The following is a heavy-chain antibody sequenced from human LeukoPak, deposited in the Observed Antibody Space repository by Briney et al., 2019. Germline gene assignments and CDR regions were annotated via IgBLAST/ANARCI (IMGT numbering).Heavy chain of an antibody. D-gene: IGHD3-22*01. CDR3: ARASDYYDRSGYSYYFDY. CDR1: GGSLGGYY. Sequence: SETLSLTCAVYGGSLGGYYWSWIRQPPGKGLEWIGEIKHSGSTNYNPSLKSRVTISVDTSKNQFSLKLSSVTAADTAVYYCARASDYYDRSGYSYYFDYWDQGTLLTVSS. V-gene: IGHV4-34*01. CDR2: IKHSGST. J-gene: IGHJ4*02.